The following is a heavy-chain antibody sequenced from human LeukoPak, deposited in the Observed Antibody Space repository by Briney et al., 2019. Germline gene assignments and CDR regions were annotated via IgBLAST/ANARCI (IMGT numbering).Heavy chain of an antibody. CDR2: MNPNSGNT. Sequence: ASVKVSCKASGYTFTSYDINWVRQATGQGLEWMGWMNPNSGNTGYAQKFQGRVTMTRNTSISTAYMELSSLRSEDTAVYYCARSDVLRYFDWQYYFDYRGQGTLVTVSS. CDR1: GYTFTSYD. D-gene: IGHD3-9*01. V-gene: IGHV1-8*01. J-gene: IGHJ4*02. CDR3: ARSDVLRYFDWQYYFDY.